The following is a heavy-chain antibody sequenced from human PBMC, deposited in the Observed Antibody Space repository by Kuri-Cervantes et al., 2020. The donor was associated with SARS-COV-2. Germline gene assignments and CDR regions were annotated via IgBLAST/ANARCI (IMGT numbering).Heavy chain of an antibody. Sequence: SETLSLTCTVSGGSISSYYWSWIRQPPGKGLEWIGSIYYSGSTYYNPSLKSRVTISVNTSKNQFSLKLSSVTAADTAVYYCARHFRHRQHFDYWGQGTMVTVSS. CDR3: ARHFRHRQHFDY. CDR2: IYYSGST. J-gene: IGHJ4*02. CDR1: GGSISSYY. V-gene: IGHV4-39*01.